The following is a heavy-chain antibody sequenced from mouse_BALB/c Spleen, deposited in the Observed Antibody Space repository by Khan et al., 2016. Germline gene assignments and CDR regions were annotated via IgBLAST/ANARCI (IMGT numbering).Heavy chain of an antibody. CDR2: ISSGGSYI. D-gene: IGHD2-3*01. J-gene: IGHJ3*01. CDR1: GFIFSSYT. Sequence: EVQLQESGGGLVKPGGSLKLSCAASGFIFSSYTMSWVRQTPEKRLEWVATISSGGSYIYYPDSVKCRFTIARDKAKNTLALQWSNLTSEESAMYCGTNICDGCDEFAYWGQGTLVTVSA. CDR3: TNICDGCDEFAY. V-gene: IGHV5-6-4*01.